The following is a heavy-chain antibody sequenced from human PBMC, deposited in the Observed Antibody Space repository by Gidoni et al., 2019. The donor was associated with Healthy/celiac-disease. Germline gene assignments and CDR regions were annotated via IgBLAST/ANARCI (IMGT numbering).Heavy chain of an antibody. CDR1: GYTFTGYH. J-gene: IGHJ1*01. D-gene: IGHD5-18*01. CDR3: ARDPELAAAIAHLHH. Sequence: QVQLVQSGAEVKKPGASVKVSCKASGYTFTGYHLHWVRQAPGQGLEWMGWINPNSGGTNYAQKFQGRVTMTRDTSISTAYMELSRLRSDDTAVYYCARDPELAAAIAHLHHWGQATLVTVSS. V-gene: IGHV1-2*02. CDR2: INPNSGGT.